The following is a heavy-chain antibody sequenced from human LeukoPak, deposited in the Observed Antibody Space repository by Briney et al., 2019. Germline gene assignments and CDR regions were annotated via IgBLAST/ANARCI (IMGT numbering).Heavy chain of an antibody. V-gene: IGHV3-74*01. CDR3: ASFNPISLSDY. D-gene: IGHD1-14*01. J-gene: IGHJ4*02. Sequence: GGSLRLSCKGSGYAFSGDWMHWVRQAPGKGLVWVSRINNDGSSTGYADSVTGRFTISRDNAKNTLFLQMSSLRAEDTAVYYWASFNPISLSDYWGPGTLVTVSS. CDR1: GYAFSGDW. CDR2: INNDGSST.